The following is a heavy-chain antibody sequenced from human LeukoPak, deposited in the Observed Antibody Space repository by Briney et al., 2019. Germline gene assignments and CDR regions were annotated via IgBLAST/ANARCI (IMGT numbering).Heavy chain of an antibody. CDR3: ARGYCSGRSCYMWYSDY. CDR2: IYKDGST. J-gene: IGHJ4*02. D-gene: IGHD2-15*01. Sequence: PGGSLRLSCAGSGFIVSSNYMTWVRQAPGKGLEWVSVIYKDGSTYYADSVKGRFTISRDNSKNTVYLQMNSLRAEDTAVYYCARGYCSGRSCYMWYSDYWGQGTLVTVSS. V-gene: IGHV3-53*01. CDR1: GFIVSSNY.